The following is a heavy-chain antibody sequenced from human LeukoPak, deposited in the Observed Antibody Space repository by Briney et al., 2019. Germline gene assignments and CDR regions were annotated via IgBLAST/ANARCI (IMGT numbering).Heavy chain of an antibody. J-gene: IGHJ4*02. CDR3: ARSSRGYYDILTGYYRD. CDR2: IIPIFGTA. Sequence: SVKVSCKASGGTYSSYAISWVRQAPGQGLEWMGGIIPIFGTANYAQKFQGRVTITADESTSTAYMELSSLRSEDTAVYYCARSSRGYYDILTGYYRDWGQGTLVTVSS. CDR1: GGTYSSYA. D-gene: IGHD3-9*01. V-gene: IGHV1-69*13.